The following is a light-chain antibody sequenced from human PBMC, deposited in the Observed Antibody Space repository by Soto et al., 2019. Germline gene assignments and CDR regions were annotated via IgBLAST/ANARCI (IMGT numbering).Light chain of an antibody. CDR1: QSVSNY. Sequence: EIVLTQSPATLSLSPGERATLACRASQSVSNYLAWYQHKPGQAPRLLISDASNRATGIPARFSGSGSGTDFTLTISSLEPEAFAVYYCQQRSNWPQLTFGGGTKVEVK. V-gene: IGKV3-11*01. CDR3: QQRSNWPQLT. CDR2: DAS. J-gene: IGKJ4*01.